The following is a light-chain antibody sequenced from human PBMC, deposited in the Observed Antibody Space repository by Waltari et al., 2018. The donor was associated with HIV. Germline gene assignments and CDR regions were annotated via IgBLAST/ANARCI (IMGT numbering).Light chain of an antibody. J-gene: IGLJ3*02. Sequence: QSVLTQPPSASGAPGHRFIISCSGSRSNIGNTPIIWYQHLPGTDPRLLIDDNNQRPSGVPDRCSGSKSGTSGSLAISGLQSEDETDYYCATWDDTQNGWVFGAGTKLTVL. V-gene: IGLV1-44*01. CDR1: RSNIGNTP. CDR2: DNN. CDR3: ATWDDTQNGWV.